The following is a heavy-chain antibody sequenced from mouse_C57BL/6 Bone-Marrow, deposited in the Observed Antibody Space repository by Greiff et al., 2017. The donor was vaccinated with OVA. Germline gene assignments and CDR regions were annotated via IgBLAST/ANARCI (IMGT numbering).Heavy chain of an antibody. CDR2: INPGSGGT. CDR3: ARNYGSRRYYFDY. CDR1: GYAFTNYL. Sequence: VQLQQSGAELVRPGTSAKVSCKASGYAFTNYLIEWVKQRPGQGLEWIGVINPGSGGTNYNEKFKGKATLTADKSSSTAYMQLSSLTSEDAAVYFCARNYGSRRYYFDYWGQGTTLTVSS. J-gene: IGHJ2*01. D-gene: IGHD1-1*01. V-gene: IGHV1-54*01.